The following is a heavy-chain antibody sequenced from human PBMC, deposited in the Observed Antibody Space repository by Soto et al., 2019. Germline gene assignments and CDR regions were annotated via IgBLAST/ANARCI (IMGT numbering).Heavy chain of an antibody. V-gene: IGHV4-61*01. CDR2: VYHTGRT. J-gene: IGHJ4*02. CDR1: VGSFKSGSYA. D-gene: IGHD3-3*01. Sequence: PSETLSITCTFSVGSFKSGSYAWSWIRQPPGKGLEWIGYVYHTGRTSYNPSLKSRVSISMDTSKNQFSLNLDSVTAADTAVYFCARDFAYFDSWGQGTMVTVSS. CDR3: ARDFAYFDS.